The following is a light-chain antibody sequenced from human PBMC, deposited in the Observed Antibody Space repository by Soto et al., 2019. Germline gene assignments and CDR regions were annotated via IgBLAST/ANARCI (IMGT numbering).Light chain of an antibody. CDR3: QQYGRSPRT. Sequence: EIVLTQSPDTLSLSPGERATLSCRASQSVSNSYLAWYQQKRGQAPRILIYGASCSATGIPDRFSGSGSGTDFTLPISRREPEDYAVYDCQQYGRSPRTFGQGTKLEIK. J-gene: IGKJ2*01. CDR2: GAS. V-gene: IGKV3-20*01. CDR1: QSVSNSY.